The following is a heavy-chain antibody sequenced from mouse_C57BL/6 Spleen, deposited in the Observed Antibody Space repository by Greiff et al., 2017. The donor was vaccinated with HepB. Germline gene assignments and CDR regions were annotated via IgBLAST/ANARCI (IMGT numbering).Heavy chain of an antibody. CDR1: GYTFTTYP. Sequence: QVHVKQSGAELVKPGASVKMSCKASGYTFTTYPIEWMKQNHGKSLEWIGNFHPYNDATKYNEKFKGKATLTVEKSSSTVYLELSRLASDDSAVYYCARGLRDAMDYWGQGTSVTVSS. D-gene: IGHD2-4*01. CDR2: FHPYNDAT. J-gene: IGHJ4*01. V-gene: IGHV1-47*01. CDR3: ARGLRDAMDY.